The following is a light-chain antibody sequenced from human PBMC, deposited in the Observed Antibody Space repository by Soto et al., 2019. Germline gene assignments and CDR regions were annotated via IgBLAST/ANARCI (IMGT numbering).Light chain of an antibody. CDR2: RAS. Sequence: ILMTQSPATVSVSPGESATLSYRASQNIYYNVAWYQQRPGQAPRLLIYRASTRATGVPARFSGSGSGTEFTLTISSLQPEDFTVYSCLQYHNLWAFGQGTKVEI. CDR1: QNIYYN. V-gene: IGKV3-15*01. J-gene: IGKJ1*01. CDR3: LQYHNLWA.